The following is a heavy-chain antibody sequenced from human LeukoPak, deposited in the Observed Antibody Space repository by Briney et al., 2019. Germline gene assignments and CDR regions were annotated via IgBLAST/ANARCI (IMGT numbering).Heavy chain of an antibody. J-gene: IGHJ4*02. CDR2: IYYSGST. Sequence: SETLSLTCTVPGGSISSSGYYWGWIRQPPGKGLEWIGSIYYSGSTYYNPSLKSRVTISVDTSKNQFSLKLSSVTAADTAVYYCARQYEMAGLGFGYWGQGTLVTVSS. CDR1: GGSISSSGYY. CDR3: ARQYEMAGLGFGY. D-gene: IGHD6-19*01. V-gene: IGHV4-39*01.